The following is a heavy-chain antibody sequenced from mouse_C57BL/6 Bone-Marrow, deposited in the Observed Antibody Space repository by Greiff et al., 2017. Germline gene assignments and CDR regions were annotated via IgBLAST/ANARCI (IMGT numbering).Heavy chain of an antibody. V-gene: IGHV3-8*01. CDR1: GYSITSDY. Sequence: DVHLVESGPGLAKPSQTLSLTCSVTGYSITSDYWNWIRKFPGNKLEYMGYISYSGSTYYNPSPKSRISITRDTSKNQYYLQLNSVTTEDTATYYCAKHCYGEGYFDYWGQGTTLTVSS. D-gene: IGHD1-1*01. CDR2: ISYSGST. J-gene: IGHJ2*01. CDR3: AKHCYGEGYFDY.